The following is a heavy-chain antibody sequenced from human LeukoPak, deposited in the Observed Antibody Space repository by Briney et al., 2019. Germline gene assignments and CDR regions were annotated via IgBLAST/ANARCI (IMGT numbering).Heavy chain of an antibody. CDR3: ASRGDYDILTGYYTYDY. J-gene: IGHJ4*02. CDR2: IYHSGST. D-gene: IGHD3-9*01. CDR1: GGSISTSSYY. Sequence: SETLSLTCTVSGGSISTSSYYWGWIRQPPGKGLEWIGSIYHSGSTYYNPSLKSRVTISVDTSKNQFSLKLSSVTAADTAVYYCASRGDYDILTGYYTYDYWGQGTLVTVSS. V-gene: IGHV4-39*01.